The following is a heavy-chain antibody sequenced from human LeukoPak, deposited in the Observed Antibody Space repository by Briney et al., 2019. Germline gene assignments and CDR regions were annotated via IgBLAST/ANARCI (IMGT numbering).Heavy chain of an antibody. CDR3: ARGDTMGRGLISDY. J-gene: IGHJ4*02. CDR1: GYTFSDYY. Sequence: GPSVKVSCKASGYTFSDYYLHWVRQAPGQGLGYMGWINPNSGYTKYSQSFQGRVTMTRDTSISTAYMELSRLISDDTAVYYCARGDTMGRGLISDYWGQGTLVTVSS. D-gene: IGHD3-10*01. V-gene: IGHV1-2*02. CDR2: INPNSGYT.